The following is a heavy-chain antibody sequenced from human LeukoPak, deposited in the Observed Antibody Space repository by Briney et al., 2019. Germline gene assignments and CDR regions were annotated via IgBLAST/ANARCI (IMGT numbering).Heavy chain of an antibody. CDR1: GNSFSSNNY. CDR2: IYRSGAT. D-gene: IGHD3-22*01. CDR3: ARNAGYSDLNY. J-gene: IGHJ4*02. Sequence: SGTLSLTCTVSGNSFSSNNYWTWVRQPPGKGLEWIGEIYRSGATNYNPSLRSRVTVSLDKSKNQFSLRLNSVTAADTAIYYCARNAGYSDLNYWGQGVLVTVSS. V-gene: IGHV4-4*02.